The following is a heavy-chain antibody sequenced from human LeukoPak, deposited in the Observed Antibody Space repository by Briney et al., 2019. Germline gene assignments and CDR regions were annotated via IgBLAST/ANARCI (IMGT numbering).Heavy chain of an antibody. CDR1: GFSFSNYS. D-gene: IGHD5-24*01. Sequence: GGSLRLSCAASGFSFSNYSMNWVRQAPGKGLEWVSPIGSSTSYIYYADSVKGRFTISRDNAKNSVYLQMNSLRAEDTAVYYCARDQGWLQLPVYFDYWGQGTLVTVSS. V-gene: IGHV3-21*01. J-gene: IGHJ4*02. CDR3: ARDQGWLQLPVYFDY. CDR2: IGSSTSYI.